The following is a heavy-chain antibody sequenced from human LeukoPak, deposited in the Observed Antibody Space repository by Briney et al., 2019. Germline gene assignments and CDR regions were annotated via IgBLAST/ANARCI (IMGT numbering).Heavy chain of an antibody. CDR1: GGIYRRYS. CDR3: TTYGSNIAEYFEH. CDR2: IVPPLGTA. Sequence: ASVKVSCKASGGIYRRYSITWVRQAPGQGLEWMGGIVPPLGTANYAQKFQGRVTVTTDESTNTAYMELTSLTSEDAAVYYCTTYGSNIAEYFEHWGQGTLVSVSS. D-gene: IGHD4-23*01. J-gene: IGHJ1*01. V-gene: IGHV1-69*16.